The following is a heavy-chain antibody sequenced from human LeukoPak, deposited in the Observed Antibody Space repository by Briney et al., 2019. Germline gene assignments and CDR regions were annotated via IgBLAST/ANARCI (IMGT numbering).Heavy chain of an antibody. Sequence: SETLSLTCAVYGGSVSDYYWSWIRQPPGKGLEWIGEINHSGSTNYNPSLKSRITISVDTSRNQISLKLSSVTAADTAVYYCARGVLRYYYFDYWGQGTLVTVSS. CDR3: ARGVLRYYYFDY. V-gene: IGHV4-34*01. J-gene: IGHJ4*02. CDR1: GGSVSDYY. CDR2: INHSGST. D-gene: IGHD1-26*01.